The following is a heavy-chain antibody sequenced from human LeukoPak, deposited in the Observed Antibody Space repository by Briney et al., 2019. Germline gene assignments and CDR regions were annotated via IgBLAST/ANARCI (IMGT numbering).Heavy chain of an antibody. CDR1: GYTFTGYY. D-gene: IGHD3-9*01. CDR3: ARSPRLRYFDWLPFDY. J-gene: IGHJ4*02. CDR2: INPNSGGT. Sequence: ASVKVSCKASGYTFTGYYMHWVRQAPGQGLEWMGWINPNSGGTNYAQKFQGRVTMTRDTSISTAYMELSRLRSDDTAVYYCARSPRLRYFDWLPFDYWGQGTLVTVPS. V-gene: IGHV1-2*02.